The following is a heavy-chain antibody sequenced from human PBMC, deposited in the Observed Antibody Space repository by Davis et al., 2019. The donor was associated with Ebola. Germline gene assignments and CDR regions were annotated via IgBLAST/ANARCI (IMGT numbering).Heavy chain of an antibody. CDR1: GYTFTSYG. J-gene: IGHJ4*02. Sequence: ASVKVSCKASGYTFTSYGISWVRQAPGQGLEWMGWINPHNGNTNYAQNVQGRVTMTTDTSTSTAYMEVGSLRSDDTAVYYCARGITMVRGQDYFDYWGQGTLVTVSS. V-gene: IGHV1-18*04. CDR2: INPHNGNT. D-gene: IGHD3-10*01. CDR3: ARGITMVRGQDYFDY.